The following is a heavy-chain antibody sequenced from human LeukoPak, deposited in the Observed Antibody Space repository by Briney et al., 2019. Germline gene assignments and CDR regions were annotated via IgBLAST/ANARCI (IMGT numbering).Heavy chain of an antibody. CDR3: ARKISCGSDCYSLDY. CDR1: GFTFSSYG. D-gene: IGHD2-21*01. CDR2: IWYDGSNK. J-gene: IGHJ4*02. Sequence: PGGSLRLSCAASGFTFSSYGMHWVRQAPGKGLEWVAVIWYDGSNKYYAGSVKGRFTISRDNSKNTLYLQMNSLRAEDTAVYYCARKISCGSDCYSLDYWGQGTLVTVSS. V-gene: IGHV3-33*01.